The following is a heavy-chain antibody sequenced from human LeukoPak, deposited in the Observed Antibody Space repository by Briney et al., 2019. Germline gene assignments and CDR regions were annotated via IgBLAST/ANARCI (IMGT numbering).Heavy chain of an antibody. CDR1: GYTFTGYY. V-gene: IGHV1-2*02. J-gene: IGHJ4*02. D-gene: IGHD5-24*01. Sequence: GSVKVSCKASGYTFTGYYMHWVRQAPGQGLEWMGWINPNSGGTNYAQKFQGRVSMTRDTSISTAYMDLSDLRSDDTAVYYCARGRNIEMTTMSGGSDYWGQGTLVTVSS. CDR3: ARGRNIEMTTMSGGSDY. CDR2: INPNSGGT.